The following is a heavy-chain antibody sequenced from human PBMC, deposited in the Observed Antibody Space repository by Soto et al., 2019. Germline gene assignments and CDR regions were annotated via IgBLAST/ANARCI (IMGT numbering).Heavy chain of an antibody. CDR2: ISAYNGNT. CDR1: GYIFTTHD. D-gene: IGHD3-16*01. Sequence: QAHLVQSGAEVKKPGASVKVSCKASGYIFTTHDIIWVRQAPGQGLEWMGWISAYNGNTRYAQKLQGRITMTTDTTTSTAYMELRSLRSDDTAVYYCARVEFTALRDWGQGTLVTVSS. J-gene: IGHJ4*02. CDR3: ARVEFTALRD. V-gene: IGHV1-18*01.